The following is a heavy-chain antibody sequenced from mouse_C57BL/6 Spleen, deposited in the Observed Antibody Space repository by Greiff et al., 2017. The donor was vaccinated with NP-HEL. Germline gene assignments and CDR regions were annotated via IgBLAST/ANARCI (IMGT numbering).Heavy chain of an antibody. V-gene: IGHV1-66*01. D-gene: IGHD1-1*01. CDR1: GYSFTSYY. CDR3: ARERYGSSYFDY. CDR2: IYPGSGNT. Sequence: QVQLQQSGPELVKPGASVKISCKASGYSFTSYYIHWVKQRPGQGLEWIGWIYPGSGNTKYNEKFKGKATLTADTSSSTAYMQLSSLTSEDSAVYYCARERYGSSYFDYWGQGTTLTVSS. J-gene: IGHJ2*01.